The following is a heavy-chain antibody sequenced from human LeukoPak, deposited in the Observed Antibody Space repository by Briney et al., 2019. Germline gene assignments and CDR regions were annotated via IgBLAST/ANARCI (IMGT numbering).Heavy chain of an antibody. CDR1: GDSISGSY. V-gene: IGHV4-4*07. J-gene: IGHJ6*04. D-gene: IGHD3-10*01. CDR2: INTSGNT. CDR3: ARDRLGFRVDV. Sequence: PSETLSLTCTVSGDSISGSYWTWIWQSAGKGLEWIGRINTSGNTNYNPSLKSRVTMSLDTSKNQFSLNMSSVTVADTAVYYCARDRLGFRVDVWGKGTTVTFSS.